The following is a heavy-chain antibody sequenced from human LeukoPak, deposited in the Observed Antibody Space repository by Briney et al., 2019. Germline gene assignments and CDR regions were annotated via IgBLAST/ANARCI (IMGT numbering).Heavy chain of an antibody. Sequence: PSQTLSLTCTVSGVSISSGSYYWSWIRQPAGKGLEWIGRIYTSGSTNYTPSLKSRVTISVDTSKNQFSLRLTSVTAADTAVYYCARDIDWNFLSWGQGTLVTVSS. V-gene: IGHV4-61*02. CDR3: ARDIDWNFLS. CDR2: IYTSGST. J-gene: IGHJ5*02. CDR1: GVSISSGSYY. D-gene: IGHD1-7*01.